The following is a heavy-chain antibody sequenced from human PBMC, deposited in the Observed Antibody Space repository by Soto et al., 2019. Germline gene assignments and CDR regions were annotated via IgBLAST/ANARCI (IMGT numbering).Heavy chain of an antibody. D-gene: IGHD4-4*01. Sequence: SETLSLTCTVSGCSISSYYWSWIRQPPGKGLEWIGYIYYSGSTNYNPSLKSRVTISVDTSKNQFSLKLSSVTAADTAVYYCARHPLTTVTMFNWFDPWGQGTLVTVSS. V-gene: IGHV4-59*08. J-gene: IGHJ5*02. CDR3: ARHPLTTVTMFNWFDP. CDR2: IYYSGST. CDR1: GCSISSYY.